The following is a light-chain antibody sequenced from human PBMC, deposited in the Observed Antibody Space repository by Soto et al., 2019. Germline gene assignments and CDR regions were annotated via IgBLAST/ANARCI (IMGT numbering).Light chain of an antibody. CDR3: QQSYSSPRT. Sequence: DIQMTQSPSSLSASVGDGVTITFRASQSISNYLNWYQQKPGKAPELLIYLASSLQSGVPSRFSGSGSGTDFTLTISSLQPEDFATYYCQQSYSSPRTFGQGTKVDIK. V-gene: IGKV1-39*01. J-gene: IGKJ1*01. CDR1: QSISNY. CDR2: LAS.